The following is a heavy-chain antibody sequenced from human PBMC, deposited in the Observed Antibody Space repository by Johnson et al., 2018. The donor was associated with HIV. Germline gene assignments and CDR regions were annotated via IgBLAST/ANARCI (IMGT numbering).Heavy chain of an antibody. V-gene: IGHV3-30*18. CDR3: AKDGGARGSSWYEGVFEI. CDR1: GFTFSNYG. D-gene: IGHD6-13*01. CDR2: ISYDGSNK. Sequence: QVQLVESGGGVVQPGGSLRFSCAAFGFTFSNYGMHWVRQAPAKGLEWLAVISYDGSNKYYADSVKGRFTISRANSKNTLYRQINSLRAEDTAVYYCAKDGGARGSSWYEGVFEIWGQGTMVTVSS. J-gene: IGHJ3*02.